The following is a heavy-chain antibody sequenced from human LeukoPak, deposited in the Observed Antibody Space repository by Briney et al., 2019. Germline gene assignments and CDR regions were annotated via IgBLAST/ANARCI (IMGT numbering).Heavy chain of an antibody. D-gene: IGHD6-19*01. J-gene: IGHJ1*01. V-gene: IGHV4-61*02. CDR1: GGSINSGIYY. Sequence: SETLSLTCTVSGGSINSGIYYWTWIRQPAGKGLEWIGRIYTSGSTNYNPSLRGRVTISADTSTNQFSLRLSSVTAADTAVYYCAREGSVAAGYFQRWGQGTLVTVSS. CDR3: AREGSVAAGYFQR. CDR2: IYTSGST.